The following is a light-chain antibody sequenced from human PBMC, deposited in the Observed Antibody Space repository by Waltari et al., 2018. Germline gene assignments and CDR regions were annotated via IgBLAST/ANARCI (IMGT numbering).Light chain of an antibody. Sequence: QSALTPPASVSGSPGQSITISCTGTSSDLGTDNLVSWYQQHPGKDPKLTVYEDRRRPSRVSNRFSVSKSGDTASLAISGLQAEDEADCYCCAYATSASLVFGGGTKLTVL. CDR1: SSDLGTDNL. CDR3: CAYATSASLV. CDR2: EDR. V-gene: IGLV2-23*01. J-gene: IGLJ3*02.